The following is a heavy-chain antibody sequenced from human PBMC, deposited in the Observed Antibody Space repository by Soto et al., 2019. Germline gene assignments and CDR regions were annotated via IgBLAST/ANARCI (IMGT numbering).Heavy chain of an antibody. CDR3: ARYPGTTVGGVI. CDR2: IFHSGST. Sequence: QVQLQESGPGLVKPSGTLSLTCSLSGGSIYGSNWWSWVRQPPGKGLEWIGEIFHSGSTHYNPSLKSRVTMSVDQSKNQFSLILSAVTAADTAVYYCARYPGTTVGGVIWGQGTMVTVSS. D-gene: IGHD3-16*01. CDR1: GGSIYGSNW. J-gene: IGHJ3*02. V-gene: IGHV4-4*02.